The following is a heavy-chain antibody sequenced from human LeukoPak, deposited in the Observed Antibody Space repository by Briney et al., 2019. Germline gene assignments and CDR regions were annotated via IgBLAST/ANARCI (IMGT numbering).Heavy chain of an antibody. Sequence: SETLSLTCTVSGGSISSYYWSWIRQPPGKGLEWIGYIHYSGSTNYNPSLKSRVTISVDTSKNQFSLKLSSVTAADTAVYYCARLVTYYDILTGYYNVGAFDIWGQGTMVTVSS. CDR3: ARLVTYYDILTGYYNVGAFDI. CDR2: IHYSGST. CDR1: GGSISSYY. D-gene: IGHD3-9*01. J-gene: IGHJ3*02. V-gene: IGHV4-59*08.